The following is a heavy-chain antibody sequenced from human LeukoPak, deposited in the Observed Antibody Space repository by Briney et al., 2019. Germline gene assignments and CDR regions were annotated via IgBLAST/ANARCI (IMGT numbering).Heavy chain of an antibody. CDR3: AREGLTYYYGSGSYYLYYMDV. J-gene: IGHJ6*03. CDR1: GGSISSYY. CDR2: IYYSGST. Sequence: SETLSLTCTVSGGSISSYYWSWIRQPPGKGLEWIGYIYYSGSTNYNPSLKSRVTISVDTSKNQFSLKLSSVTAADTAVYYCAREGLTYYYGSGSYYLYYMDVWGKGTTVTVSS. V-gene: IGHV4-59*12. D-gene: IGHD3-10*01.